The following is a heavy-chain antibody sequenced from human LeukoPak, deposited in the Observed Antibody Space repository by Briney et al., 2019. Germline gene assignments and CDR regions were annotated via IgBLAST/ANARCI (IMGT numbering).Heavy chain of an antibody. D-gene: IGHD6-13*01. CDR3: AKDKWWAAAGTGAFDI. CDR2: ISWNSGSI. Sequence: GGSLRLSCAASGFTFDDYAMHWARQAPGKGLEGVSGISWNSGSIGYADSVKGRFTISRDNAKNSLYLQMNSLRAEDTALYYCAKDKWWAAAGTGAFDIWGQGTMVTVSS. V-gene: IGHV3-9*01. CDR1: GFTFDDYA. J-gene: IGHJ3*02.